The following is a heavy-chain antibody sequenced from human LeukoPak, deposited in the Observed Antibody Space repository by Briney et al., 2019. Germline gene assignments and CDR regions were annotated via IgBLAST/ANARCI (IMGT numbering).Heavy chain of an antibody. J-gene: IGHJ6*02. CDR3: ASMKHITIFGVVISRYYYYGMDV. Sequence: ASVKVSCKASGYTFTSYDINWVRQATGQGLEWMGWMNPNSGNTGYAQKFQGRVTMTRNTSISTAYMELSSLRSEDTAVYYCASMKHITIFGVVISRYYYYGMDVWGQGTTVTVSS. D-gene: IGHD3-3*01. V-gene: IGHV1-8*01. CDR1: GYTFTSYD. CDR2: MNPNSGNT.